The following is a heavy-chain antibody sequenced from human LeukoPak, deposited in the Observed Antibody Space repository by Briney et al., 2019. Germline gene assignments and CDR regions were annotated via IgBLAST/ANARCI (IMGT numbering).Heavy chain of an antibody. CDR1: GFTFSSYS. V-gene: IGHV3-21*01. CDR3: ARGLRGYYYS. J-gene: IGHJ4*02. Sequence: TGGSLRLSCAASGFTFSSYSMNWVRQAPGKGLEWVSSISSSSSYIYYADSVKGRFTISRDNAKNSLYLQMNSLRAEDTAVYYCARGLRGYYYSWGQGTLVTVSS. D-gene: IGHD3-22*01. CDR2: ISSSSSYI.